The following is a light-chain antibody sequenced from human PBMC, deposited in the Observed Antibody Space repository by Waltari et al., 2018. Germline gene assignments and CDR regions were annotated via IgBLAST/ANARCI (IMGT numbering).Light chain of an antibody. CDR1: QSVSSN. V-gene: IGKV3-15*01. CDR3: QQYNNWPPVT. Sequence: ETVMTQSPATLSVSPGERATLSCRASQSVSSNLAWYQQKPGQAPRLLIYGASTRATGIPARFSGSGSGTEFTLTISSLQSEDFAVYYCQQYNNWPPVTFGQGTKAEIK. CDR2: GAS. J-gene: IGKJ1*01.